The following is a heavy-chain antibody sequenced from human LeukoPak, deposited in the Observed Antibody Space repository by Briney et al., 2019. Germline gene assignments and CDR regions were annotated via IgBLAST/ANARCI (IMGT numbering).Heavy chain of an antibody. CDR3: ARGRAAAGWFDY. V-gene: IGHV3-33*08. Sequence: LKLSCAASGFTFSSYGMHWVRQAPGKGLEWVAVIWYDGSNKYYADSVKGRFTISRDKSKNTLYLQMNSLRAEDTAVYYCARGRAAAGWFDYWGQGTLVTVSS. J-gene: IGHJ4*02. CDR2: IWYDGSNK. CDR1: GFTFSSYG. D-gene: IGHD6-13*01.